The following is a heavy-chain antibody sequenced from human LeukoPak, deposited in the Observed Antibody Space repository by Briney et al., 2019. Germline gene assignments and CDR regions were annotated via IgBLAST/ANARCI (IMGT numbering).Heavy chain of an antibody. J-gene: IGHJ4*02. CDR3: ARAEEYSSSSFDY. D-gene: IGHD6-6*01. CDR2: ISSSGSAI. V-gene: IGHV3-48*03. Sequence: QSGGSLRFSCAASGFTFSSYEMNWVRQAPGKGLEWVSYISSSGSAIYYADSVKGRFTISRDNAKNSLYLQMNSLRAEDTAVYYCARAEEYSSSSFDYWGQGTLVTVSS. CDR1: GFTFSSYE.